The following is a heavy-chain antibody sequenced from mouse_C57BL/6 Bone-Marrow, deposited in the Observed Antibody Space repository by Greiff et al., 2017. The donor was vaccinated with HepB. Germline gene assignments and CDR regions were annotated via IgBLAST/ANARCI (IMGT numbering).Heavy chain of an antibody. CDR1: GYTFTDYN. V-gene: IGHV1-22*01. J-gene: IGHJ4*01. CDR3: ARRPYYSNYGSMDY. CDR2: INPNNGGT. D-gene: IGHD2-5*01. Sequence: SGPELVKPGASVKMSCKASGYTFTDYNMHWVKQSHGKSLEWIGYINPNNGGTSYNQKFKGKATLTVNKSSSTAYMELRSLTSEDSAVYYCARRPYYSNYGSMDYWGQGTSVTVSS.